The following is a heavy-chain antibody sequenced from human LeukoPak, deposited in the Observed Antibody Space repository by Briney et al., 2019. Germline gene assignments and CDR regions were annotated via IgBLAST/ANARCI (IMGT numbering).Heavy chain of an antibody. CDR1: GGSISSYY. V-gene: IGHV4-59*08. CDR3: ARSEDTMVRSFDY. J-gene: IGHJ4*02. CDR2: IYYSGST. Sequence: KPSQTLSLTCTVSGGSISSYYWSWIRQPPGKGLEWIGYIYYSGSTNCNPSLKSRVTISVDTSKNQFSLKLSSVTAADTAVYYCARSEDTMVRSFDYWGQGTLVTVSS. D-gene: IGHD3-10*01.